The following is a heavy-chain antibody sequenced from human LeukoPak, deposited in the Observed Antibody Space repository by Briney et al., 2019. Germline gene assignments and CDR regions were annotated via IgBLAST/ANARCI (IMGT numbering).Heavy chain of an antibody. V-gene: IGHV4-34*01. CDR2: INHSGST. CDR3: ARRTYYYGSGSYYSR. J-gene: IGHJ4*02. CDR1: GGSFSGYY. D-gene: IGHD3-10*01. Sequence: SETLCLTCAVYGGSFSGYYWSWIRQPPGKGLEWIGEINHSGSTNYNPSLKSRVTISVDTSKNQFSLKLSSVTAADTAVYCCARRTYYYGSGSYYSRWGQGTLVTVSS.